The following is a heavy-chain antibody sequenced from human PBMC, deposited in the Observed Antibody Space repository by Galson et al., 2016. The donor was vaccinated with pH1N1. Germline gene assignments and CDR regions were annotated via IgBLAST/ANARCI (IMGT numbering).Heavy chain of an antibody. J-gene: IGHJ6*02. CDR1: GGTLSRHT. V-gene: IGHV1-69*02. Sequence: QSGAEVTQPGESLKISCKASGGTLSRHTISWVRQAPGQGLEWMGRILPIVGITNYAQKLQGRVTIIADRVTSTVSMELSGLTSDDTAVYYCATETGSSGMDVWDQGTTVTVSS. CDR3: ATETGSSGMDV. CDR2: ILPIVGIT. D-gene: IGHD3-10*01.